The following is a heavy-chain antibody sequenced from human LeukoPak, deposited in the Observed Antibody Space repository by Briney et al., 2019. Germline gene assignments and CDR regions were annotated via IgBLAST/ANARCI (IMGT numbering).Heavy chain of an antibody. CDR3: ARDPNGDYIGAFDM. J-gene: IGHJ3*02. V-gene: IGHV3-23*01. CDR1: GFTFISYA. Sequence: GGSLRLSCAASGFTFISYAISWVRQAPGKGLEWVSAISGSGGSTYYADSVKGRFTISRDNSKYTLFLQMNSLRAEDTAVYYCARDPNGDYIGAFDMWGPGTMVTVSS. CDR2: ISGSGGST. D-gene: IGHD4-17*01.